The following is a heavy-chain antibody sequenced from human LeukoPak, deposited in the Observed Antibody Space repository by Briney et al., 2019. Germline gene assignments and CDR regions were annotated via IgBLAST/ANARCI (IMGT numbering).Heavy chain of an antibody. D-gene: IGHD3-10*01. CDR3: AKGVGGSANYYYMDV. Sequence: SGGSLRLSCAASGFTFSSYWMHWVRQAPGKGLVWVSRINTDGTTTSYADSVKGRFTTSRDNSKNTLYLQMNSLRAEDTAVYYCAKGVGGSANYYYMDVWGKGTTVTVSS. CDR1: GFTFSSYW. V-gene: IGHV3-74*01. J-gene: IGHJ6*03. CDR2: INTDGTTT.